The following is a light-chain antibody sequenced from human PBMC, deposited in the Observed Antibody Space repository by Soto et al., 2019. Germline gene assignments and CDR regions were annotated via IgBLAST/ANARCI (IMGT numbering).Light chain of an antibody. J-gene: IGKJ3*01. CDR2: GVS. V-gene: IGKV3-20*01. Sequence: EIVLTQSPGTLSLSPGETATLSCRASQSLTSSYLAWYQQRPGQAPSLLIYGVSSRATGIPDRFSGSGSGTDFTLTISRLEPEDFAVYSCQQYGGSPLFTFGPGTRVDFK. CDR3: QQYGGSPLFT. CDR1: QSLTSSY.